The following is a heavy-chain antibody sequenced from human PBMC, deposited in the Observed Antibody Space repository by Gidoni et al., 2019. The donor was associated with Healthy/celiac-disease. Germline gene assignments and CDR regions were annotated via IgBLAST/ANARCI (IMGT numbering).Heavy chain of an antibody. V-gene: IGHV1-18*01. CDR3: ARAGAGRAVAGTSHFDY. D-gene: IGHD6-19*01. J-gene: IGHJ4*02. CDR2: ISAYNGNT. Sequence: GLEWMGWISAYNGNTNYAQKLQGRVTMTTDTSTSTAYMELRSLRSDDTAVYYCARAGAGRAVAGTSHFDYWGQGTLVTVSS.